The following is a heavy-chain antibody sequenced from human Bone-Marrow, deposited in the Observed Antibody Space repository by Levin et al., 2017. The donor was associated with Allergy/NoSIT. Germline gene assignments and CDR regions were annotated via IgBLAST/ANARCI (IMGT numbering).Heavy chain of an antibody. Sequence: GESLKISCAASGFTFSSYAMSWVRQAPGKGLGWVSAISGSGGSPYYADSVKGRFTISRDNSKNTLYLQMNSLRAEETAVYYCAKWGDYYGSSGDPFAEYFQHWGQGTLVTVSS. V-gene: IGHV3-23*01. J-gene: IGHJ1*01. D-gene: IGHD3-22*01. CDR2: ISGSGGSP. CDR3: AKWGDYYGSSGDPFAEYFQH. CDR1: GFTFSSYA.